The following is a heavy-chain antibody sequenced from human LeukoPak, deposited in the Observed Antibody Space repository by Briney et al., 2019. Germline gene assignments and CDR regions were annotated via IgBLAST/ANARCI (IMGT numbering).Heavy chain of an antibody. CDR3: IRHVEYVTPDS. CDR2: MRDRNKNYAT. D-gene: IGHD3-16*01. CDR1: GIGLQGSA. V-gene: IGHV3-73*01. Sequence: PGGSLRLSCAASGIGLQGSAVHWVRQSSGRGLEWVGCMRDRNKNYATIYGASMRGRFTISRDDSVNTATLQMNSLRTEDTAVYFCIRHVEYVTPDSWGQGTLVTVSS. J-gene: IGHJ4*02.